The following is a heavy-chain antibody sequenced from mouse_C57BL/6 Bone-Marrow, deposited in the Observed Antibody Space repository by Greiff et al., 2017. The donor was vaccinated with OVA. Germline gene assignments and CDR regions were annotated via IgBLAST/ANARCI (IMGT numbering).Heavy chain of an antibody. CDR1: GYTFTSYW. J-gene: IGHJ4*01. CDR2: IYPGNSDT. Sequence: EVMLVESGTVLARPGASVKMSCKTSGYTFTSYWMHWVKQRPGQGLEWIGAIYPGNSDTSYNQKFKGKAKLTAVTSASTAYMELSSLTNEDSAVYYCTRGDDYSYYYAMDYWGQGTSVTVSS. D-gene: IGHD2-4*01. V-gene: IGHV1-5*01. CDR3: TRGDDYSYYYAMDY.